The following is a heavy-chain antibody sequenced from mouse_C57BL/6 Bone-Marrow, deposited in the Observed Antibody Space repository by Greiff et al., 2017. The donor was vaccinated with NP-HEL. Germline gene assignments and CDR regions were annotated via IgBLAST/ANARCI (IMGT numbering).Heavy chain of an antibody. Sequence: QVQLQQSGAELVRPGASVTLSCKASGYTFTDYEMHWVKQTPVHGLEWIGAIDPETGGTAYNQKFKGKAILTADKSSSTAYMELRSLTSDDSAVYYCTDYGNYFDYWGKGTTLTVSS. CDR1: GYTFTDYE. V-gene: IGHV1-15*01. CDR3: TDYGNYFDY. CDR2: IDPETGGT. J-gene: IGHJ2*01. D-gene: IGHD2-1*01.